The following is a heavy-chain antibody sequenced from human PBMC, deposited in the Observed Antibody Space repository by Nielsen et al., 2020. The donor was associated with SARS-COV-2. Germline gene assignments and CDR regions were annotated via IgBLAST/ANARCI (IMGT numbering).Heavy chain of an antibody. V-gene: IGHV3-9*01. CDR1: GFTFDDYA. CDR2: ISWNSGSI. J-gene: IGHJ2*01. Sequence: SLKISCAASGFTFDDYAMHWVRQAPGKGLEWVSGISWNSGSIGYADSVKGRFTISKDNAKNSLYLQMNSLRAEDTALYYCAKDDCSGGSCYSAWYFDLWGRGTLVTVSS. D-gene: IGHD2-15*01. CDR3: AKDDCSGGSCYSAWYFDL.